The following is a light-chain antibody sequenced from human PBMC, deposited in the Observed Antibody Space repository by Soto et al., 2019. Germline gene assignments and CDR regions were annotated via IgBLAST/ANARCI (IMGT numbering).Light chain of an antibody. V-gene: IGKV3-20*01. CDR1: RSVSSNY. CDR2: EAS. CDR3: QQYGSSPRT. Sequence: EIVLTQSPDTLSLSPGEGASLSCRASRSVSSNYLAWYQQKPGQAPRLLMFEASNRATGIPDRFSGSGSGTDFTLTISRLEPEDFAVYYCQQYGSSPRTFGQGTKVEIK. J-gene: IGKJ1*01.